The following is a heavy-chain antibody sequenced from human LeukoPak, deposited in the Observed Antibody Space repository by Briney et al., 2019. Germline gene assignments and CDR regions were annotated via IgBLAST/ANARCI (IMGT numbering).Heavy chain of an antibody. CDR3: AREQFGDYVWGSYRQEAFDY. J-gene: IGHJ4*02. V-gene: IGHV3-11*01. CDR1: GFTFSDYY. CDR2: ISSSGSTI. D-gene: IGHD3-16*02. Sequence: GGSLRLSSAASGFTFSDYYMSWIRQAPGKGLEWVSYISSSGSTIYYADSVKGRFTISRDNAKNTLYLQMNSLRAEDTAVYYCAREQFGDYVWGSYRQEAFDYWGQGTLVTVSS.